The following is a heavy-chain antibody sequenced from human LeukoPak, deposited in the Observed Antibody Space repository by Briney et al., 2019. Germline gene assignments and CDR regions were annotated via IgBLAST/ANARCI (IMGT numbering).Heavy chain of an antibody. Sequence: GGSLRLSCAASGFTFSSYSMNWVRQAPGKGLEWVSSISSSSSYIYYADSVKGRFTISRDNAKNSLYLQMNSLRAEDTAVYYCAKRQWLVQVDAFDIWGQGTMVTVSS. V-gene: IGHV3-21*01. CDR3: AKRQWLVQVDAFDI. D-gene: IGHD6-19*01. J-gene: IGHJ3*02. CDR1: GFTFSSYS. CDR2: ISSSSSYI.